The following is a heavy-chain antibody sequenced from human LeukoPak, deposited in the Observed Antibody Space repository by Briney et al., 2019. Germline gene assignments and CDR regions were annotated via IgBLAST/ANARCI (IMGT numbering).Heavy chain of an antibody. D-gene: IGHD3-10*01. V-gene: IGHV4-34*01. CDR1: GGSFSGYY. CDR2: INHNGST. CDR3: ARGLSSRAWFPI. Sequence: SETLSLTCAVYGGSFSGYYWSWIRQPSGKGLEWIGEINHNGSTNYNPSLKSRVTISVDTSKNQFSLKLSSVTAADTAVYYCARGLSSRAWFPIWGQGTMVTVSS. J-gene: IGHJ3*02.